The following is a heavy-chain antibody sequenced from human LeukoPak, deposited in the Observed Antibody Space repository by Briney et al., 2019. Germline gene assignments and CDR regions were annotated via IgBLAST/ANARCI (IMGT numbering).Heavy chain of an antibody. Sequence: GASLRLSCAASGFMFSSYAMGWVRQAPGKGLEWVSAISGSGGRTYYAESVKGRFTISRDNSKNTLYLQMNRLRAEDTAVYYCARVRGYYFDYWGQGTLVTVSS. CDR1: GFMFSSYA. V-gene: IGHV3-23*01. J-gene: IGHJ4*02. CDR2: ISGSGGRT. CDR3: ARVRGYYFDY.